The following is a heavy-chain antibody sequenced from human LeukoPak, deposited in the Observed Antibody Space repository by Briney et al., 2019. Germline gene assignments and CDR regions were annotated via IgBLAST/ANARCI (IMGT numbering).Heavy chain of an antibody. CDR1: GFSFSGHW. Sequence: GGSLRLSCTASGFSFSGHWMHWARQLPGKGLEWVSAISGSGGSTYYADSVKGRFTISRDNSKNTLYLQMNSLRAEDTAVYYCANRGSSFSNYYYYYGMDVWGQGTTVTVSS. D-gene: IGHD6-6*01. CDR3: ANRGSSFSNYYYYYGMDV. CDR2: ISGSGGST. J-gene: IGHJ6*02. V-gene: IGHV3-23*01.